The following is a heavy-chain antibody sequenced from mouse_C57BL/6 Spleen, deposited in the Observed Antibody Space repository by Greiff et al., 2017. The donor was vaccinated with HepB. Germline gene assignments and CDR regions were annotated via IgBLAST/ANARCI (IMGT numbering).Heavy chain of an antibody. CDR1: GFTFSSYT. D-gene: IGHD4-1*01. V-gene: IGHV5-9*01. Sequence: EVQRVESGGGLVKPGGSLKLSCAASGFTFSSYTMSWVRQTPEKRLEWVATISGGGGNTYYPDSVKGRFTISRDNAKNTLYLQMSSLGSEDTALYCCARHHLGAMDYWGQGTSVTVSS. CDR3: ARHHLGAMDY. J-gene: IGHJ4*01. CDR2: ISGGGGNT.